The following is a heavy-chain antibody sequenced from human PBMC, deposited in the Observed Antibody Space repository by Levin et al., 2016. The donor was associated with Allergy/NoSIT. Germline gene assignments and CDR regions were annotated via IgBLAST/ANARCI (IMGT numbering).Heavy chain of an antibody. Sequence: VRQAPGKGLEWVSAISGSGGSTYYADSVKGRFTISRDNSKNTLYLQMNSLRAEDTAVYYCAKGGAYGDYDAFDIWGQGTMVTVSS. CDR3: AKGGAYGDYDAFDI. J-gene: IGHJ3*02. CDR2: ISGSGGST. D-gene: IGHD4-17*01. V-gene: IGHV3-23*01.